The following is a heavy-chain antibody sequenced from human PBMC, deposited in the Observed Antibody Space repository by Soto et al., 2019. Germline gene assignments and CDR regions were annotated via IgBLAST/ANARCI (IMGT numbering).Heavy chain of an antibody. J-gene: IGHJ4*02. CDR2: IYYSGST. Sequence: QVQLQESGPGLVKPSQTLSLTCTVSGGSISSGGYYWSWIRQHPGKGLEWIGYIYYSGSTYYNPSLKSGATTSAXTSKNQFSLKLSSVTAADTAVYYCARYSGFDYLDYWGQGTLVTVSS. CDR3: ARYSGFDYLDY. CDR1: GGSISSGGYY. D-gene: IGHD5-12*01. V-gene: IGHV4-31*03.